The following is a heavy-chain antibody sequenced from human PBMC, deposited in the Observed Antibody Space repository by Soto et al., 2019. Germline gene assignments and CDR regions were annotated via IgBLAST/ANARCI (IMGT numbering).Heavy chain of an antibody. CDR2: ISYDGSNK. V-gene: IGHV3-30*18. CDR3: AKDGNDYGVNY. Sequence: QVQLVESAGGVVQPGRSLRLSCAASGFTFSSYGMHWVRQAPGKGLEWVAVISYDGSNKYYADSVKGRFTISRDNSKNTLYLQMNSLRAEDTAVYYCAKDGNDYGVNYWGQGTLVTVSS. CDR1: GFTFSSYG. D-gene: IGHD4-17*01. J-gene: IGHJ4*02.